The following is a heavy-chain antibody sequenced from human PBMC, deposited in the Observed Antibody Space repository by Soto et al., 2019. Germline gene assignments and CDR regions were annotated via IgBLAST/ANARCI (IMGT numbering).Heavy chain of an antibody. CDR2: MNPGSGDT. D-gene: IGHD3-16*01. CDR1: GYSFTNND. CDR3: ARMATFGSLNWFDP. Sequence: ASVKVSCKASGYSFTNNDVSWVRQATGQGLEWMGWMNPGSGDTGYAQKFQGRVTMTRDISTATAYMELSSLRSDDTATYYCARMATFGSLNWFDPWGQGTLVTVS. J-gene: IGHJ5*02. V-gene: IGHV1-8*01.